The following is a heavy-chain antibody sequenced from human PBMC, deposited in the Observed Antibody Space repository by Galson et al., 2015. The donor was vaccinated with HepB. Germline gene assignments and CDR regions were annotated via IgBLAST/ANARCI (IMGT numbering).Heavy chain of an antibody. Sequence: SVKVSCKASGYTFTSYAMHWVRQAPGQRLEWMGWINAGNGNTKYSQKFQGRVTITRDTSASTAYMELSSLRSEDTAVYYCARVHIVVVVDRGSEEMDVWGQGTTVTVSS. D-gene: IGHD2-15*01. CDR1: GYTFTSYA. V-gene: IGHV1-3*01. CDR2: INAGNGNT. CDR3: ARVHIVVVVDRGSEEMDV. J-gene: IGHJ6*02.